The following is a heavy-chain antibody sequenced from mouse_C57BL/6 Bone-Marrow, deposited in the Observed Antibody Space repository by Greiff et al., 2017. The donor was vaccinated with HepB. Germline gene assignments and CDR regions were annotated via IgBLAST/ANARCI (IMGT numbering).Heavy chain of an antibody. D-gene: IGHD1-1*01. V-gene: IGHV1-81*01. CDR3: ARDYGSSYEGY. CDR2: IYPRSGNT. J-gene: IGHJ2*01. Sequence: QVQLKESGAELARPGASVKLSCKASGYTFTSYGISWVKQRTGQGLEWIGEIYPRSGNTYYNEKFKGKATLTADKSSSTAYIELRSLTSEDSAVYFCARDYGSSYEGYWGQGTTLTVSS. CDR1: GYTFTSYG.